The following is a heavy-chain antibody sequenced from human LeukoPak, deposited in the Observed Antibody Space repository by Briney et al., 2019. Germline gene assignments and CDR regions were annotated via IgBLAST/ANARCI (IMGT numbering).Heavy chain of an antibody. CDR3: ARSGSYSFWFDP. J-gene: IGHJ5*02. V-gene: IGHV4-61*02. CDR2: IYTSGST. CDR1: GGSISSGSYY. D-gene: IGHD1-26*01. Sequence: PSETLSLTCTVSGGSISSGSYYWSWIRRPAGKGLEWIGRIYTSGSTNYNPSLKSRVTISVDTSKNQFSLKLSSVTAADTAVYYCARSGSYSFWFDPWGQGTLVTVSS.